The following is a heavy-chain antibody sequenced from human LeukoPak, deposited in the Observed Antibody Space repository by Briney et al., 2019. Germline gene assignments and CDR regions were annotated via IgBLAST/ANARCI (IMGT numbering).Heavy chain of an antibody. D-gene: IGHD6-19*01. J-gene: IGHJ4*02. CDR3: ARRRSSGWYWYY. CDR2: IKQDGSEK. CDR1: GFTFSSYW. V-gene: IGHV3-7*01. Sequence: PGGSLRLSCAAPGFTFSSYWMSWVRQAPGKGLEWVANIKQDGSEKYYVDSVKGRFTISRDNAKNSLYLQMNSLRAEDTAVYYCARRRSSGWYWYYWGQGTLVTVSS.